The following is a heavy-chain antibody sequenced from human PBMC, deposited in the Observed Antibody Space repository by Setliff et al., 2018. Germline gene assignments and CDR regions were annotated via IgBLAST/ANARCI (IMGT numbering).Heavy chain of an antibody. CDR3: ASASEEGVVPAAILY. D-gene: IGHD2-2*01. Sequence: PSETLSLTCAVSGYSISTGYYWGWIRQPPGKGLEWIGSIYHSGSTYYNPSLKSRVTISVDTSKNQFSLRLSSVTAVDTAVYYCASASEEGVVPAAILYWGQGTLVTVSS. V-gene: IGHV4-38-2*01. J-gene: IGHJ4*02. CDR1: GYSISTGYY. CDR2: IYHSGST.